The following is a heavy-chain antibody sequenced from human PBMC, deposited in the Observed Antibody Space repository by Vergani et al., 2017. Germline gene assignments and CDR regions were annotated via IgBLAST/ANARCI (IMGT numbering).Heavy chain of an antibody. D-gene: IGHD2-2*01. CDR1: GFTFSSYG. J-gene: IGHJ4*02. V-gene: IGHV3-33*01. CDR3: ARDRGEVIVPAANSYYFDY. CDR2: IWYDGSNK. Sequence: QVQLVESGGGVVQPGRSLRLSCAASGFTFSSYGMHWVRQAPGKGLEWVAVIWYDGSNKYYADSVKGRFTISRDNSKNTLYLQMNSLRAEDTAVYYCARDRGEVIVPAANSYYFDYWGQGTLVTVSS.